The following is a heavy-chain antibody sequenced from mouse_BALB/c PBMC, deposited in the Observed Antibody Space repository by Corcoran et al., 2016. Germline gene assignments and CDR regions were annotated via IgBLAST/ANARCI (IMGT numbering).Heavy chain of an antibody. CDR1: GYTFTNYG. D-gene: IGHD2-4*01. V-gene: IGHV9-1*02. J-gene: IGHJ4*01. CDR2: INTYTGEP. CDR3: ARGEGAMITTYYAMDY. Sequence: QIQLVQSGPELKKPGETVKISCKASGYTFTNYGMNWVKQAPGKGLKWMGWINTYTGEPTYADDFKGRFAFSLETSASTAYLQINNLKNEDMATYFCARGEGAMITTYYAMDYWGQGTAVTVSS.